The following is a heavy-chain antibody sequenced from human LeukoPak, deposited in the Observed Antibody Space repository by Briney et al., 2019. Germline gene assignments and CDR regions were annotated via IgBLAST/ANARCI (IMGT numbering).Heavy chain of an antibody. CDR2: IYYSGST. D-gene: IGHD5-18*01. V-gene: IGHV4-39*01. CDR1: GGSISSSSYY. J-gene: IGHJ4*02. CDR3: ARRRGYSYGNFDC. Sequence: SETLSLTCTVSGGSISSSSYYWGWIRQPPGKGLEWIGSIYYSGSTYYNPSLKSRVTISVDTSKNQFSLKLSSVTAADTAVYYCARRRGYSYGNFDCWGQGTLVTVSS.